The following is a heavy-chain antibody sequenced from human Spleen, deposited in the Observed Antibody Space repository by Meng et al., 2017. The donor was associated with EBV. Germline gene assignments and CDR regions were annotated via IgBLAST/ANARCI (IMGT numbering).Heavy chain of an antibody. CDR1: GGSFSDYY. J-gene: IGHJ4*02. Sequence: VRLQQWRAGLLKPSETLSLTCAVYGGSFSDYYWSWIRQPPGKGLEWIGEIDHRGSPNYNPSLMSRVTISLDTSRNHFSLELTSVTDADTAVYYCARGDDYRYAYWGQGTLVTVSS. D-gene: IGHD3-16*01. CDR3: ARGDDYRYAY. V-gene: IGHV4-34*01. CDR2: IDHRGSP.